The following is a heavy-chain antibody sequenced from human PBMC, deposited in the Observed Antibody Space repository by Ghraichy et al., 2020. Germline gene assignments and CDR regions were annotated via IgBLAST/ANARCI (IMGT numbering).Heavy chain of an antibody. CDR1: GFTFSSYW. Sequence: GGSLRLSCAASGFTFSSYWMHWVRQAPGKGLVWVSRINSDGSSTSYADSVKGRFTISRDNAKNTLYLQMNSLRAEDTAVYYCAPARYSYGSMDYWGQGTLVTVSS. D-gene: IGHD5-18*01. CDR3: APARYSYGSMDY. CDR2: INSDGSST. J-gene: IGHJ4*02. V-gene: IGHV3-74*01.